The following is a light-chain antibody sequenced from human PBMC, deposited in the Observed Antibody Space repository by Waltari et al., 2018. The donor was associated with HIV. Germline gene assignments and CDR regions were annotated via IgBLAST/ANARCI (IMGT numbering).Light chain of an antibody. CDR3: QSGDKGRTHSVV. V-gene: IGLV3-25*03. CDR2: KDH. CDR1: VLPDQY. Sequence: SSELIQPPSQSVSPGQTARIPCSGDVLPDQYVYWYQQRPGQAPLLVIYKDHARPSGIPERFSGSSAGTKATLTITGVQPEDEADYYCQSGDKGRTHSVVFGGGTKLTVL. J-gene: IGLJ2*01.